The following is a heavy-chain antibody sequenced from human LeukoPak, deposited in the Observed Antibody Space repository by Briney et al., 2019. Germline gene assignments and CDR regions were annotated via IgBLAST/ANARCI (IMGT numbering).Heavy chain of an antibody. D-gene: IGHD6-13*01. V-gene: IGHV3-30*02. Sequence: PGGSLRLSCATSGFNFNNYGMHWVREPPGKGLEWVALIQPDGIDTYYADSVKGRFTVFRDNSKSTLYLQLNSLRAEDTAVYYCAKPAGYSSSWYPNFDYWGQGTLVTVSS. CDR1: GFNFNNYG. J-gene: IGHJ4*02. CDR3: AKPAGYSSSWYPNFDY. CDR2: IQPDGIDT.